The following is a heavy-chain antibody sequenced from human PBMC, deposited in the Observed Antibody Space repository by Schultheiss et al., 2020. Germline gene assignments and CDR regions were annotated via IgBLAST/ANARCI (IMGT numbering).Heavy chain of an antibody. J-gene: IGHJ4*02. CDR1: GGSISSYY. CDR2: IYYSGST. V-gene: IGHV4-59*01. D-gene: IGHD2-21*02. CDR3: ARDRGWLLSYFDY. Sequence: SETLSLTCAVSGGSISSYYWSWIRQPPGKGLEWIGYIYYSGSTNYNPSLKSRVTISVDTSKNQFSLKLSSVTAADTAVYYCARDRGWLLSYFDYWGQGTLVTVSS.